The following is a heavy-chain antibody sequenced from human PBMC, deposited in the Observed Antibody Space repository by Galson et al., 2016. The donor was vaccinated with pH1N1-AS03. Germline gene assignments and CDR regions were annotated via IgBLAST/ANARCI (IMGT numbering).Heavy chain of an antibody. V-gene: IGHV1-69*02. CDR1: GGTFSSYT. Sequence: SVKVSCKASGGTFSSYTINWVRQAPGHGLEWMGRLIPILDLVNYARNFQDRVTLTLDKSANTAYMEVSSLTSEDTGVYYCGRALGHNAQSSIHYWGQGTLVTVSS. CDR3: GRALGHNAQSSIHY. CDR2: LIPILDLV. D-gene: IGHD2-2*01. J-gene: IGHJ4*02.